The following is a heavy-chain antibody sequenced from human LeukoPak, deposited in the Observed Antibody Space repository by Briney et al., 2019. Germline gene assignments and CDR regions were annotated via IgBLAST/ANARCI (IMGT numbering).Heavy chain of an antibody. J-gene: IGHJ6*02. CDR2: IIPILGIA. V-gene: IGHV1-69*04. CDR1: GGTFSSYA. CDR3: ARVYDPYYYYGMDV. D-gene: IGHD3-3*01. Sequence: GASVKVSCKASGGTFSSYAISWVRQAPGQGLEWMGRIIPILGIANYAQKFQGRVTITADKSTSTAYMELSSLRSEDTAVYYCARVYDPYYYYGMDVWGQRTTVTVSS.